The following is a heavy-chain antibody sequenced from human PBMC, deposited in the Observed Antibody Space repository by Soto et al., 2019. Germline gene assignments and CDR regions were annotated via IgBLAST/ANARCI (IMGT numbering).Heavy chain of an antibody. D-gene: IGHD1-20*01. CDR3: ATYNKGGGGGGY. CDR1: GGSISSSY. J-gene: IGHJ4*02. CDR2: FYDSGNT. V-gene: IGHV4-59*08. Sequence: QVQLQESGPRLVKPSETLSLTCTVSGGSISSSYWSWIRQPPGKGLEWIGYFYDSGNTNYNPSLRTGVTKSGDTSKTRFSLKLNSVPAADTAMYYWATYNKGGGGGGYWGQGTLVTVSS.